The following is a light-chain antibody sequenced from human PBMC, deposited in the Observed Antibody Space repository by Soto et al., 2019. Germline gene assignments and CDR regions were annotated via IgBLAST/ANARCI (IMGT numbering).Light chain of an antibody. Sequence: QSVLTQPPSVSAAPGQKVTISCSGSSSNIGNNYVSWYQQLPGTAPKLLIYENNKRPSGIPDRFSGSKSGTSATLGITGLQTGYEADYYCGTWDSSLSAYVFGTWTKLTV. V-gene: IGLV1-51*02. CDR3: GTWDSSLSAYV. CDR2: ENN. J-gene: IGLJ1*01. CDR1: SSNIGNNY.